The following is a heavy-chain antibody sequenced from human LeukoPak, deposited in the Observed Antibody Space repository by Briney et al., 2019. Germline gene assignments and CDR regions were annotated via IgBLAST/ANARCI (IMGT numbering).Heavy chain of an antibody. CDR2: INPNSGGT. CDR1: GYTFTGYY. J-gene: IGHJ4*02. CDR3: ARGGLWFGELLNY. D-gene: IGHD3-10*01. V-gene: IGHV1-2*04. Sequence: ASVKVSCKASGYTFTGYYMHWVRQAPGQGLEWMGWINPNSGGTNYAQKFQGWVTMTRDTSISTAYMELSRLRSDDTAVYYCARGGLWFGELLNYWGQGTLVTVSS.